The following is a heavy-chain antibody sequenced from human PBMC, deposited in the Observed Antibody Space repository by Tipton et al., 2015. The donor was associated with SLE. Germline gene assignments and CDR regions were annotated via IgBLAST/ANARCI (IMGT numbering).Heavy chain of an antibody. Sequence: QLVQSGAEVKKPGASVKVSCKASGYTFTSYGISWVRQAPGQGLEWMGIINPSGGSTSYAQKFQGRVTMTRDTSTSTVYMELSSLRSEDPAGDYCAGDLFGRDSDNYWGPGTLVTVSS. V-gene: IGHV1-46*01. CDR3: AGDLFGRDSDNY. D-gene: IGHD3-3*01. CDR1: GYTFTSYG. CDR2: INPSGGST. J-gene: IGHJ4*02.